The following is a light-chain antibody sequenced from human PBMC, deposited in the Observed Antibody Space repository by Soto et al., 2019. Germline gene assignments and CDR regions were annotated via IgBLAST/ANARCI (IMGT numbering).Light chain of an antibody. V-gene: IGKV3-11*01. CDR1: QSVRSF. CDR3: QQRDSWPLT. CDR2: DAS. Sequence: EVVLTQSPATLSLSPGERATLSCRASQSVRSFLVWYQQRPGQAPRLLIYDASSRATGIPARFSGSGSGTDFTLNISSLEPEDFAVYYCQQRDSWPLTFGGGTKVDIK. J-gene: IGKJ4*01.